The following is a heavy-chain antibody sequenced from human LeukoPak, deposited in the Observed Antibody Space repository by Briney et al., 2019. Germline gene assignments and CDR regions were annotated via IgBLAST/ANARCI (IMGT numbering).Heavy chain of an antibody. J-gene: IGHJ5*02. V-gene: IGHV4-39*07. Sequence: SETLSLTCTVSGGSISSSSYYWGWIRQPPGKGLEWIGSIYYSGSTYYNPSLKSRVTISVDTSKNEFSLKLSSVTAADTAVYYCARVGRRVNNWFDPWGQGTLVTVSS. CDR1: GGSISSSSYY. CDR3: ARVGRRVNNWFDP. CDR2: IYYSGST.